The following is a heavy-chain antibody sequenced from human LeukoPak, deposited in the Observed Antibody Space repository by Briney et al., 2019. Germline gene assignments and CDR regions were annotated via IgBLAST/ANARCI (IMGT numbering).Heavy chain of an antibody. J-gene: IGHJ6*03. D-gene: IGHD2/OR15-2a*01. Sequence: KPSETLSLTCAVYGGSFSGYYWSWIRQPPGKGLEWIGEINHSGSTNYNPSLKSRVTISVDTSKNQFSLKLSSVTAADTAVYYCARLRIVHLSYYYYYMDVWGKGTTVTISS. V-gene: IGHV4-34*01. CDR1: GGSFSGYY. CDR2: INHSGST. CDR3: ARLRIVHLSYYYYYMDV.